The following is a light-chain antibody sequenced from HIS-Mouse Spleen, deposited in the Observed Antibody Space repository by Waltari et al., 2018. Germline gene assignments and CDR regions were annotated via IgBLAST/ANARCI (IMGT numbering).Light chain of an antibody. Sequence: DIQMTQSPSTLSASVGDRVTITCRASPSISSWLAWYQQKPGKAPKLLIYKASSLESGGPSRFSGSGSGTEFTLTISSLQPDDFATYYCQQYNSYSYTFGQGTKLEIK. CDR2: KAS. CDR3: QQYNSYSYT. J-gene: IGKJ2*01. V-gene: IGKV1-5*03. CDR1: PSISSW.